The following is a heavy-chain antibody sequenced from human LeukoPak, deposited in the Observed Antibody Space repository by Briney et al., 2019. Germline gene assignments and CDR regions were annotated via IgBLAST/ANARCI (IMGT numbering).Heavy chain of an antibody. Sequence: SETLSLTCTVSGVSLSSYYWSWIRQPPRKGVGWVGYIYYSGGTNYNPSLKSRVTISVDTSKNQFSLKLSSVTAADTAVYYCARITGFGEFLDYYYGMDVWGKGTTVTVSS. D-gene: IGHD3-10*01. V-gene: IGHV4-59*01. CDR2: IYYSGGT. CDR1: GVSLSSYY. CDR3: ARITGFGEFLDYYYGMDV. J-gene: IGHJ6*04.